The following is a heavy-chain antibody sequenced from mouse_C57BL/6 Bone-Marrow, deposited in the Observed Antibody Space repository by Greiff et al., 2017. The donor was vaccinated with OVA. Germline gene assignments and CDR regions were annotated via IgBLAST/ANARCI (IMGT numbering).Heavy chain of an antibody. CDR3: ASALYITTVVDGY. J-gene: IGHJ2*01. CDR2: INPNYGTT. CDR1: GYSFTDYN. D-gene: IGHD1-1*01. Sequence: VQLQQSGPELVKPGASVKISCKASGYSFTDYNMNWVKQSNGKSLEWIGVINPNYGTTSYNQKFKGKATLTVDQSSSTAYMQRIILTSEDSADYYCASALYITTVVDGYWGQGTTLTVSS. V-gene: IGHV1-39*01.